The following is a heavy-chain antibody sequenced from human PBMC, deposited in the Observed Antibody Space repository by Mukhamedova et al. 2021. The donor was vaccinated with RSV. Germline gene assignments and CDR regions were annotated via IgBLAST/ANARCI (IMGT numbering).Heavy chain of an antibody. J-gene: IGHJ5*02. Sequence: SGSTYYNPSLKSRVTISVDTSKNQFSLKLSSVTAADTAVYYCARDLNYYGSGSYYHYWFDPWGQGTLVTASS. V-gene: IGHV4-39*07. D-gene: IGHD3-10*01. CDR3: ARDLNYYGSGSYYHYWFDP. CDR2: SGST.